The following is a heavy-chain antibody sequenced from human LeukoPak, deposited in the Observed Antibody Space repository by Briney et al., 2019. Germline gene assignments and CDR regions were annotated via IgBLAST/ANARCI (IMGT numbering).Heavy chain of an antibody. V-gene: IGHV3-20*04. CDR1: GSTFDDYG. CDR2: INWNGGST. CDR3: ARRVVVVAALEYYFDY. Sequence: GSLRLSCSASGSTFDDYGMSWVRQAPGKGLEWVSGINWNGGSTGYADSVKGRFTISRDNAKNSLYLQMNSLRAEDTALYYCARRVVVVAALEYYFDYWGQGTLVTVSS. D-gene: IGHD2-15*01. J-gene: IGHJ4*02.